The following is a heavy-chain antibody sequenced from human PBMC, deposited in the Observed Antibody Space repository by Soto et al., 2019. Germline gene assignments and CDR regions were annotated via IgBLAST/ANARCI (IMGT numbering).Heavy chain of an antibody. V-gene: IGHV3-9*01. CDR2: ISWNSNSI. D-gene: IGHD3-3*01. CDR1: GFTFDHYA. J-gene: IGHJ5*02. CDR3: AKGSGGGPIFGVALDL. Sequence: EVQLVESGGGLVQPGGSLRLSCAASGFTFDHYAMNWVRQAPGKGLEWVGGISWNSNSIGYVDSVKGRFTISRDSAKHSLYLQMNSLRIAATALYFCAKGSGGGPIFGVALDLWGQGALVTVSS.